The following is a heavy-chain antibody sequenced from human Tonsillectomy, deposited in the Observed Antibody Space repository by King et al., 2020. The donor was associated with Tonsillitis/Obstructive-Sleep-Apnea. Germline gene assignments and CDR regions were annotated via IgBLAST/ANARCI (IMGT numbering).Heavy chain of an antibody. D-gene: IGHD2-21*02. Sequence: VQLVESGAEVKKPGSSVKVSCKASGGTFSSYAISWVRQAPGQGLEWMGGIIPILNIANYAQKFQGRVTITADESTSTAYMEGSSLRSEDTAVYYCARGSNCGGDCYSTPPFYYHYYGLDVWGQGTTVTVSS. CDR1: GGTFSSYA. V-gene: IGHV1-69*10. CDR2: IIPILNIA. CDR3: ARGSNCGGDCYSTPPFYYHYYGLDV. J-gene: IGHJ6*02.